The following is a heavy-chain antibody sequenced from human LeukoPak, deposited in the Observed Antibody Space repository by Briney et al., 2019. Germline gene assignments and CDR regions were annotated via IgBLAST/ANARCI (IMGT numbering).Heavy chain of an antibody. CDR2: MSYDGSNK. CDR1: GFTFSSYG. CDR3: ARGLGYPLTFGGVMFDY. V-gene: IGHV3-30*03. J-gene: IGHJ4*02. D-gene: IGHD3-16*01. Sequence: PGRSLRLSCAASGFTFSSYGMHWVRQAPGKGLEWVAVMSYDGSNKYYADSVKGRFTISRDNSKNTLYLQMNSLRAEDTAVYYCARGLGYPLTFGGVMFDYWGQGTLVTVSS.